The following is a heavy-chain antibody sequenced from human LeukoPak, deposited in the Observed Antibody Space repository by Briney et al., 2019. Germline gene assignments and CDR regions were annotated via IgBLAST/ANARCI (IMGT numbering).Heavy chain of an antibody. Sequence: GGSLRLSCAASGFTFSSYAMSWVRQAPGKGLEWVSSISSSGTYIYFADSLKGRFTISRDNAKNSLYLQMNSLRAEDTAVYYCTRDGEYCTNGVCYDIPDYWGQGTLVTVSS. CDR1: GFTFSSYA. J-gene: IGHJ4*02. CDR3: TRDGEYCTNGVCYDIPDY. D-gene: IGHD2-8*01. CDR2: ISSSGTYI. V-gene: IGHV3-21*01.